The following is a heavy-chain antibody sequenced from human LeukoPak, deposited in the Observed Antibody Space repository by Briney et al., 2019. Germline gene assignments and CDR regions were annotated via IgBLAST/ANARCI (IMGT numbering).Heavy chain of an antibody. V-gene: IGHV3-7*03. CDR3: ARVRHRFCPDSAFFDY. J-gene: IGHJ4*02. Sequence: PRPCLSPSCAAFAFTLSGTGLSSGRQAPGKGLEWVTNIIQDAREKYYVPSVKGRFTISGDNTKNALFLEMNCLRAEDTAVYYCARVRHRFCPDSAFFDYWGKGTLVTVSS. D-gene: IGHD3-3*01. CDR1: AFTLSGTG. CDR2: IIQDAREK.